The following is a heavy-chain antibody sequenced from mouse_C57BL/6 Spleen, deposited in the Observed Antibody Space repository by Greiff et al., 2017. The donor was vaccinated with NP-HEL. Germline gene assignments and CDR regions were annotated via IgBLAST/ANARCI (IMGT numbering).Heavy chain of an antibody. J-gene: IGHJ1*03. D-gene: IGHD2-4*01. CDR2: ISGGGGNT. CDR3: ARHDYVGYFDV. CDR1: GFTFSSYT. Sequence: EVKLVESGGGLVKPGGSLKLSCAASGFTFSSYTMSWVRQTPEKRLEWVATISGGGGNTYYPDSVKGRFTISRDNAKNTLYLQMSSLRSEDTALYYCARHDYVGYFDVWGTGTTVTVSS. V-gene: IGHV5-9*01.